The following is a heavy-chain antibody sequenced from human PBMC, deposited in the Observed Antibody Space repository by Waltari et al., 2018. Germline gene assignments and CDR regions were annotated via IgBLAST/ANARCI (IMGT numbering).Heavy chain of an antibody. CDR1: GDSSTSSLDY. J-gene: IGHJ4*02. CDR2: INYSGAT. D-gene: IGHD6-19*01. V-gene: IGHV4-39*01. Sequence: QLLLQESGPGLVKPSETLSLTCTVSGDSSTSSLDYCGWIRQPPGKRFEWIGIINYSGATDYNPSLRSQGTMSLDMSKNQFSLKLTSVTAADTAVYYCARFTQVAGSSLLDYWGQGTLVTVSS. CDR3: ARFTQVAGSSLLDY.